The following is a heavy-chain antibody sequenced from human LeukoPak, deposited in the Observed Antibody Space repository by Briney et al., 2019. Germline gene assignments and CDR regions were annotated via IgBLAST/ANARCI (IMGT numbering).Heavy chain of an antibody. D-gene: IGHD5-12*01. CDR3: ARGAERGYSGYDLDY. V-gene: IGHV1-2*02. Sequence: ASVKVSCKASGYTFTGYYMHWVRQAPGQGLEWMGWINPNSGGTNYAQKFQGRVTMTRDTSISTAYMELSRLRSDDTAVYCCARGAERGYSGYDLDYWGQGTPVTVSS. J-gene: IGHJ4*02. CDR1: GYTFTGYY. CDR2: INPNSGGT.